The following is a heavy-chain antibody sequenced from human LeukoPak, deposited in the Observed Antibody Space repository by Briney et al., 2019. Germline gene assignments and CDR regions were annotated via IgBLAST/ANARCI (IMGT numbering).Heavy chain of an antibody. D-gene: IGHD6-13*01. J-gene: IGHJ4*02. Sequence: ASVKVSCKASGYTFTSYGISWVRQAPGQGLEWMGWISAYNGNTNYAQKLQGRVTMTTDTSTSTAYMELRSLRSDDTAVYYCARKGGIAAAGYIYGEGYFDYWGQGTLVTVSS. CDR3: ARKGGIAAAGYIYGEGYFDY. CDR2: ISAYNGNT. CDR1: GYTFTSYG. V-gene: IGHV1-18*01.